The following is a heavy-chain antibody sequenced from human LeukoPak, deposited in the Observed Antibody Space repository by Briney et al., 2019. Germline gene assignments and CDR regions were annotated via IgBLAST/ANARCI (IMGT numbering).Heavy chain of an antibody. CDR1: GFMFSRYW. CDR3: ARGAGVFDY. V-gene: IGHV3-7*01. J-gene: IGHJ4*02. D-gene: IGHD3-10*01. Sequence: GGSLRLSCAASGFMFSRYWMTWVRQAPGKGLEWVANIKEDGSEKYYVDSVKGRFTISRDNAKNSLYLQMNSLRAEDTAMYYCARGAGVFDYWGQGTLVTVSS. CDR2: IKEDGSEK.